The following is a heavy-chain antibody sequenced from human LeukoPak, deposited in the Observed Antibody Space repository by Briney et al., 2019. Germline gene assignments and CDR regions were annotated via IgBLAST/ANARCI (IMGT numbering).Heavy chain of an antibody. CDR2: IYTSGST. CDR1: GGSISSGSYY. Sequence: TLSLTCTVSGGSISSGSYYWSWIRQPAGKGLEWIGSIYTSGSTNYNPSLKSRVTISVDTSKNQFSLKLTSVTAADAAVYYCARADYCSSTSCYPYYFDYWGQGTLVTVSS. D-gene: IGHD2-2*01. V-gene: IGHV4-61*02. J-gene: IGHJ4*02. CDR3: ARADYCSSTSCYPYYFDY.